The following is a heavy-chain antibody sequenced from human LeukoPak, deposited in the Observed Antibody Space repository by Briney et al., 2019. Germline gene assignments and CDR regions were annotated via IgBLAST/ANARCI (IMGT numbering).Heavy chain of an antibody. CDR1: GGSISSYY. Sequence: SETLSLTCTVSGGSISSYYWSWIRQPPGKGLEWIGYIYYSGGTNYNPSLKSRVTISVDTFKKQFSLRLSSVTAADTAVYYCARRGGDSSGNFDYWGQGTLVTVSS. J-gene: IGHJ4*02. CDR2: IYYSGGT. CDR3: ARRGGDSSGNFDY. V-gene: IGHV4-59*08. D-gene: IGHD3-22*01.